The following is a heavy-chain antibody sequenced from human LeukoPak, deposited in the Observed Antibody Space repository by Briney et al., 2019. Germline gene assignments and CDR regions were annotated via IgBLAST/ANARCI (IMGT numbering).Heavy chain of an antibody. CDR2: INPSGGST. J-gene: IGHJ4*02. V-gene: IGHV1-46*01. Sequence: ASVKVSCKASGYTFTSYYMHWVRQAPGQGLEWMGIINPSGGSTSYAQKFQGRVTMTRDTSTSTAYMELRSLRSDDTAVYYCARGASSYYDSGDYFDYWGQGTLVTVSS. D-gene: IGHD3-22*01. CDR1: GYTFTSYY. CDR3: ARGASSYYDSGDYFDY.